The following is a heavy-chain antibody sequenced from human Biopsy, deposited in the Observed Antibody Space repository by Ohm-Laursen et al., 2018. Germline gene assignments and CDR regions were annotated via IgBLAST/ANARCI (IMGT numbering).Heavy chain of an antibody. CDR3: ARGSFWFGGNYYYYGMDV. D-gene: IGHD3-10*01. V-gene: IGHV1-8*01. CDR2: MNPNSGNT. J-gene: IGHJ6*02. CDR1: GYTSTSFD. Sequence: GATVKVSCTASGYTSTSFDINWVRQATGQGLEWMGWMNPNSGNTDYAQKFQGRVTMTRNTSISTAYMELNSLRSEDTAVYYCARGSFWFGGNYYYYGMDVWGQGTTVTVSS.